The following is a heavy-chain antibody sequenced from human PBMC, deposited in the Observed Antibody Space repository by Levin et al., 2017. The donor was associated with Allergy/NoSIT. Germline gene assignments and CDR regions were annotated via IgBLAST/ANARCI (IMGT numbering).Heavy chain of an antibody. CDR3: AKGLSSGSPYRAFDM. V-gene: IGHV3-23*01. Sequence: GESLKISCAASGFAFRSYTMTWVRQAPGRGLEWVSTLRYSGDTTHYADSVKGRFTISRDGFKDTLFLQMNSLRPEDTAVYYCAKGLSSGSPYRAFDMWGQGTMVTVSS. CDR1: GFAFRSYT. J-gene: IGHJ3*02. D-gene: IGHD1-26*01. CDR2: LRYSGDTT.